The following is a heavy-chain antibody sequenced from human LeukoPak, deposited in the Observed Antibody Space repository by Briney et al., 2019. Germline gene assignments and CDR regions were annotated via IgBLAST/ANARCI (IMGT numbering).Heavy chain of an antibody. CDR2: IIPIFGTA. CDR1: GYTFSNYG. CDR3: SRTNWVAATGTGSDY. Sequence: SVKVSCKASGYTFSNYGISWVRQAPGQGLEWMGGIIPIFGTANYAQKFQGRVTITADKSTSTAYMELRSLTSDDTAVYYCSRTNWVAATGTGSDYWGQGTLVIVSS. J-gene: IGHJ4*02. D-gene: IGHD1-26*01. V-gene: IGHV1-69*06.